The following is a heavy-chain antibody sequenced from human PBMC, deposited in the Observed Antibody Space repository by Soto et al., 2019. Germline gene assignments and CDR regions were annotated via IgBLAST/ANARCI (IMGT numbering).Heavy chain of an antibody. CDR2: ISYDGSNT. CDR3: ARDHGMFLSYYYYGMDV. Sequence: GGSLRLSCAASGFTFSRFSMHWVRQAPGKGLAWVAGISYDGSNTHYAESVKGRFNISRDDSKNTVYLQMNNLRGEDSAVYYCARDHGMFLSYYYYGMDVWGQGTTVTVSS. CDR1: GFTFSRFS. V-gene: IGHV3-30-3*01. D-gene: IGHD3-10*02. J-gene: IGHJ6*02.